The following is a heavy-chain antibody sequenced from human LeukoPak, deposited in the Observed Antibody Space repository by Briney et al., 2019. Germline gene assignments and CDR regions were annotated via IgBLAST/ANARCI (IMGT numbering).Heavy chain of an antibody. V-gene: IGHV3-21*01. Sequence: GGSLRLSCAASGFTFSSYSMNWVRQAPGKGLEWVSSISSSSSYIYYADSVKGRFTISRDNAKNSLYLQMNSLRAEDTAVYYCARDLGYSGYVMSYGGQGTLVTVSS. D-gene: IGHD5-12*01. CDR2: ISSSSSYI. CDR3: ARDLGYSGYVMSY. J-gene: IGHJ4*02. CDR1: GFTFSSYS.